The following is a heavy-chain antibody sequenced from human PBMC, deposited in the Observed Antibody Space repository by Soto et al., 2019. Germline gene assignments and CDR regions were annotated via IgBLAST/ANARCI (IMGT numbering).Heavy chain of an antibody. V-gene: IGHV3-15*01. CDR1: GFTFSNVW. CDR2: IKSKTDGGTA. Sequence: EVQLVESGGGLVEPGGSLRLSCAASGFTFSNVWMTWVRQAPGKGLEFIGRIKSKTDGGTADYAAPAKGRFTISRDDSEHTLYLELNSLKTEDTAVYYCTTTLRWVFDFDGWGQGTLVTVSS. D-gene: IGHD4-17*01. J-gene: IGHJ4*02. CDR3: TTTLRWVFDFDG.